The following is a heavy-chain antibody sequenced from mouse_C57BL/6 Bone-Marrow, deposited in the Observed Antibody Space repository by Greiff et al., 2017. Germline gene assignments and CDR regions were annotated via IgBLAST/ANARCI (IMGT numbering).Heavy chain of an antibody. D-gene: IGHD1-1*01. J-gene: IGHJ1*03. CDR1: GFTFSDYG. CDR2: ISSGSSTI. CDR3: ARDYGSSGVYWYFDV. Sequence: EVQVVESGGGLVKPGGSLKLSCAASGFTFSDYGMHWVRQAPEKGLEWVAYISSGSSTIYYADTVKGRFTISRDTAKNTLFLQMASLRSEDTAMYYCARDYGSSGVYWYFDVWGTGTTVTVSS. V-gene: IGHV5-17*01.